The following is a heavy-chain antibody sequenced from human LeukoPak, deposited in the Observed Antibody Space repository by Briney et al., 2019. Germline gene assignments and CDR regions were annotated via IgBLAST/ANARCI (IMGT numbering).Heavy chain of an antibody. Sequence: ASVTVSCKASGYTFTSYAMHWVRQAPGQRLEWMGWINAGNGNTKYSQKFQGRVTITRDTSTSTAYMELSSLRSEDTAVYYCASGVGVYCSSTSCYKVPTPRDYYGMDVWGQGPRSPSP. CDR3: ASGVGVYCSSTSCYKVPTPRDYYGMDV. D-gene: IGHD2-2*01. V-gene: IGHV1-3*01. CDR2: INAGNGNT. J-gene: IGHJ6*02. CDR1: GYTFTSYA.